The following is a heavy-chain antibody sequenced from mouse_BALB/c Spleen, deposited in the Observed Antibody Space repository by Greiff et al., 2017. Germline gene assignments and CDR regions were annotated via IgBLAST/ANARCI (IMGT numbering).Heavy chain of an antibody. CDR3: TRGYGNYFDY. Sequence: EVKVVESGTVLARPGASVKMSCKASGYSFTSYWMHWVKQRPGQGLEWIGAIYPGNSDTSYNQKFKGKAKLTAVTSASTAYMELSSLTNEDSAVYYCTRGYGNYFDYWGQGTTLTVSS. V-gene: IGHV1-5*01. J-gene: IGHJ2*01. CDR2: IYPGNSDT. D-gene: IGHD2-10*02. CDR1: GYSFTSYW.